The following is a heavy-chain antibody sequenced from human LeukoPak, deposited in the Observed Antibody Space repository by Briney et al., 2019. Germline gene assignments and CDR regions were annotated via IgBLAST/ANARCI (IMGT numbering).Heavy chain of an antibody. Sequence: GGSLRLSCAASGFTFSSYSMNWVRQAPGKGLEWGSYISGSSSTIYYADSVKGRFTISRDKGKNTLYLQMNSLRAEDTAVYYCARGSTYYDSSGQVPFDYWGQGTLVTVSS. CDR1: GFTFSSYS. CDR2: ISGSSSTI. D-gene: IGHD3-22*01. CDR3: ARGSTYYDSSGQVPFDY. J-gene: IGHJ4*02. V-gene: IGHV3-48*01.